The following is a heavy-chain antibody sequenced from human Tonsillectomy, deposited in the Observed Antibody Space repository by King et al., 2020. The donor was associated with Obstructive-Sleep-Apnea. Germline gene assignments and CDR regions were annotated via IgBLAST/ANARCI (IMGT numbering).Heavy chain of an antibody. CDR1: CGSISSGGDY. D-gene: IGHD6-13*01. CDR3: ARGGAAAGDFDY. Sequence: VQLQESGPGLVKPSQTLSLTCTVSCGSISSGGDYWSWIRQHPGKGLEGIGYIYYSGSTYYKPSLKSRVTISVDTSKNQFSLKLSSVTAADTAVYYCARGGAAAGDFDYWGQGTLVTVSS. V-gene: IGHV4-31*03. CDR2: IYYSGST. J-gene: IGHJ4*02.